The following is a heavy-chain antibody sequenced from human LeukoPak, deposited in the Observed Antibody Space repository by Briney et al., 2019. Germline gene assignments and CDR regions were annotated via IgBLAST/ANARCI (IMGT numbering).Heavy chain of an antibody. CDR2: ISAYNGNT. CDR1: GYTFTSYG. Sequence: ASVKVSCKASGYTFTSYGISWVRQAPGQGLEWMGWISAYNGNTNYAQRLQGRVTMTTDTSTSTAYMELRSLRSDDTAVYYCARADYYGSGSYDLFDYWGQGTLVTVSS. J-gene: IGHJ4*02. D-gene: IGHD3-10*01. CDR3: ARADYYGSGSYDLFDY. V-gene: IGHV1-18*01.